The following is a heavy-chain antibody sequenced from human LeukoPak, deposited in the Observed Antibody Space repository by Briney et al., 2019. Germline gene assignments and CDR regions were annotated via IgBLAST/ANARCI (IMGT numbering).Heavy chain of an antibody. CDR3: ARLGGYCSADDCYSGFDYYYGMDV. J-gene: IGHJ6*02. V-gene: IGHV5-51*01. D-gene: IGHD2-15*01. CDR1: GYRFTNYW. Sequence: GESLKISCNGSGYRFTNYWIAWVRQMPGKGLDWMGIVYPGDDDTRYSPSFQGQVTISADKSINTAYLQWSSLKASDTAVYYRARLGGYCSADDCYSGFDYYYGMDVWGQGTTVTVSS. CDR2: VYPGDDDT.